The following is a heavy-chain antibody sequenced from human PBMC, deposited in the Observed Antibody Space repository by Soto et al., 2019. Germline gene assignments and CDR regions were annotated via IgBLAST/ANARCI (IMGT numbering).Heavy chain of an antibody. CDR1: GASLLSSY. J-gene: IGHJ4*02. CDR3: AKGWDVKYFDY. Sequence: SETLSLTCSVSGASLLSSYWNWVRQPAGKGLEWIGHIFSSGRTSYNPSLKSRLTMSIDPSMNVFSLNLSPVTAADTAVYYCAKGWDVKYFDYWGRGTLVTVSS. CDR2: IFSSGRT. D-gene: IGHD1-26*01. V-gene: IGHV4-4*07.